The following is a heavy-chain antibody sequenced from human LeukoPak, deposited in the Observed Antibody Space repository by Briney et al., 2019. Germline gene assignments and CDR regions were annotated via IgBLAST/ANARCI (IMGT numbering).Heavy chain of an antibody. V-gene: IGHV3-30*03. CDR3: ARDLSPVVRASPMGY. Sequence: GGSLRLSCAASGFTFTNYGMHWVRQALGKGLEWVALITYDGYYKYYSDSVKGRFTISSDTSKNTLCLQMNSLRAEDTAVYYCARDLSPVVRASPMGYWGQGTPVTVSS. CDR2: ITYDGYYK. J-gene: IGHJ4*02. D-gene: IGHD3-10*01. CDR1: GFTFTNYG.